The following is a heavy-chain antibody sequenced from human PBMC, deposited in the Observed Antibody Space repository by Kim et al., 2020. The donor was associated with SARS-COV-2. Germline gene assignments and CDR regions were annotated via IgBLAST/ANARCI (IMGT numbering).Heavy chain of an antibody. Sequence: GGSLRRSCEASGFRFSDYNMNWVRQAPGKGLEWVGRARNRAESYSTDYAVSVKGRFSISRDESKNSLYLQMNSLISEDTAVYYCARGFKFGFDSWGQGKLVTVSS. CDR1: GFRFSDYN. J-gene: IGHJ4*02. V-gene: IGHV3-72*01. D-gene: IGHD3-16*01. CDR2: ARNRAESYST. CDR3: ARGFKFGFDS.